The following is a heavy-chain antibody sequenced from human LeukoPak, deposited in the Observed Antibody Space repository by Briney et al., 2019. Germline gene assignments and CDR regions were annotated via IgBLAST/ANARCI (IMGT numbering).Heavy chain of an antibody. CDR2: IYRSGST. CDR3: AALGGGS. J-gene: IGHJ5*02. Sequence: SQTLSLTCTVSGGSISSGSSYLSWIRQPAGKGLEWIGRIYRSGSTNYNPSLESRVTILLDTSKNQFSLKLTSVTAADTAVYYCAALGGGSWGQGTLVTVSS. CDR1: GGSISSGSSY. D-gene: IGHD3-10*01. V-gene: IGHV4-61*02.